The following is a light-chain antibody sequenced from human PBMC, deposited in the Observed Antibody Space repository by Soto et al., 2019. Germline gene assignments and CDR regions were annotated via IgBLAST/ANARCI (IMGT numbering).Light chain of an antibody. Sequence: QSVLTQPPSVSAAPGQKVTISCSGSSSNIGNNYVSWYQQLPRTAPKLLIYDNNKRPSGIPDRFSGSKSGTSATLGITGFQTGDEADYYCGTWDSSLSADVFGTGTKLTVL. CDR2: DNN. CDR1: SSNIGNNY. CDR3: GTWDSSLSADV. V-gene: IGLV1-51*01. J-gene: IGLJ1*01.